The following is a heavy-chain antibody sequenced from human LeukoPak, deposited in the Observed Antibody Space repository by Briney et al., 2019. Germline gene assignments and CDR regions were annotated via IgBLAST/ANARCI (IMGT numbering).Heavy chain of an antibody. V-gene: IGHV3-21*01. D-gene: IGHD6-19*01. CDR3: ARAIAVAGPYYFDY. CDR1: GFTFSDYT. Sequence: GGSLRLSCAASGFTFSDYTMNWVRQAPGKGLEWVSSIGSVTTYIYYADSVKGRFTISRDNAKNSLSLQMNSLRAEDTAVYYCARAIAVAGPYYFDYWGQGTLVAVSS. CDR2: IGSVTTYI. J-gene: IGHJ4*02.